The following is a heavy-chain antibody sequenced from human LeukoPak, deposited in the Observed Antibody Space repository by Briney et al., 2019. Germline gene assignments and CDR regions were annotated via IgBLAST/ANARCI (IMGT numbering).Heavy chain of an antibody. CDR2: IYPGDSDT. CDR1: GYSFNSYW. V-gene: IGHV5-51*01. Sequence: GESLKISCKTSGYSFNSYWIVWVRQMPGKGLEWMGVIYPGDSDTRYSPSFQGQVTISVDKSISTAYLQWSSLKASDTAIYYCARPGNYYHYMDVWGEGTMVTVSS. CDR3: ARPGNYYHYMDV. J-gene: IGHJ6*03.